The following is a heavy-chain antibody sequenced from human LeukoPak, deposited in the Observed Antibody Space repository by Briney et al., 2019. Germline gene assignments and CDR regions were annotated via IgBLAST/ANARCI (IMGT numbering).Heavy chain of an antibody. CDR1: GGSISSAGYY. D-gene: IGHD5-18*01. CDR2: IYYRGTT. Sequence: SETLSLTCTVSGGSISSAGYYWGWVRQPPGRGLEWIGTIYYRGTTYYNPSLKSRLTISVDTSKNQFSLKLSSVTAADTAVYYCARVFMGRRPDTAMALDYWGQGTLVTVSS. CDR3: ARVFMGRRPDTAMALDY. J-gene: IGHJ4*02. V-gene: IGHV4-39*07.